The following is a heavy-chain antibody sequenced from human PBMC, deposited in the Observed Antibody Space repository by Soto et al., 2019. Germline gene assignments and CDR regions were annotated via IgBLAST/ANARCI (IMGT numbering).Heavy chain of an antibody. CDR1: GFTFDDYA. D-gene: IGHD3-10*01. CDR3: AKGVYGSGTKYYFDY. CDR2: ISWNSGSI. Sequence: GGSLRLSCAASGFTFDDYAMHWVRQAPGKGLEWVSGISWNSGSIGYADSVKGRFTISRDNAKNSLYLQMNSLRAEDTALYYCAKGVYGSGTKYYFDYWGQGTLVTVSS. V-gene: IGHV3-9*01. J-gene: IGHJ4*02.